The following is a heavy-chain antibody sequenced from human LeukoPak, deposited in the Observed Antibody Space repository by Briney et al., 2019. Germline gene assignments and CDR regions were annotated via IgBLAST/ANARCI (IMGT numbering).Heavy chain of an antibody. CDR2: IYYSGST. CDR3: ARVSPTMIAAQLDAFDI. J-gene: IGHJ3*02. D-gene: IGHD3-22*01. Sequence: SETLSLTCTVSGGSISSYYWSWIRQPPGKGLEWIGYIYYSGSTNYNPSLKSRVTISVDTSKHQFSLKLSSVTAADTAVYYCARVSPTMIAAQLDAFDIWGQGTMVTVSP. V-gene: IGHV4-59*01. CDR1: GGSISSYY.